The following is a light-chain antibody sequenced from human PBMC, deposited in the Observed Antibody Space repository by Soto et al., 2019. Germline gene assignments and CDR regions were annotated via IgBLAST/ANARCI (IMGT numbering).Light chain of an antibody. CDR2: EVS. V-gene: IGLV2-8*01. CDR1: SSDVGGYNF. J-gene: IGLJ1*01. CDR3: SSYAGSNNLYV. Sequence: QSALTQFPSASGSPGQSVTISCTGTSSDVGGYNFVSWYQQHPGKAPKLIIYEVSKRPSGVPDRFSGSKSGNTASLTVSGLQAEDEADYYCSSYAGSNNLYVFGTGTKVTVL.